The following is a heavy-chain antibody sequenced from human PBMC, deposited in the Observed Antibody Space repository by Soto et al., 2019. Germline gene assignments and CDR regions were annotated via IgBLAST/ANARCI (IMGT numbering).Heavy chain of an antibody. V-gene: IGHV3-30-3*01. Sequence: QSGGSLRLSCAASGFTFSRYAMHWVRQAPGKGLEWVAVISYDGSNKYYADSVKGRFTISRDNSKNTLYLQMNSLRAEDTAVYYCAGTSDTDYDISFYYYYGMDVWGQGTTVTVSS. J-gene: IGHJ6*02. CDR1: GFTFSRYA. D-gene: IGHD3-9*01. CDR2: ISYDGSNK. CDR3: AGTSDTDYDISFYYYYGMDV.